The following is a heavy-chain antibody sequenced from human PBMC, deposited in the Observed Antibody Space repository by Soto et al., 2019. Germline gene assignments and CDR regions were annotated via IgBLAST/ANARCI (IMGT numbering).Heavy chain of an antibody. CDR2: IWYDGSNK. CDR1: GFTFSSYG. CDR3: ARDLAVGYSSGWYGGGYYFDY. V-gene: IGHV3-33*01. J-gene: IGHJ4*02. D-gene: IGHD6-19*01. Sequence: QVQLVESGGGVVQPGRSLRLSCAASGFTFSSYGMYWVRQARGKGMEWVAVIWYDGSNKYYADSVKGRFTISRDNSKNTLYLQMNSLRAEDTAVYYCARDLAVGYSSGWYGGGYYFDYWGQGTLVTVSS.